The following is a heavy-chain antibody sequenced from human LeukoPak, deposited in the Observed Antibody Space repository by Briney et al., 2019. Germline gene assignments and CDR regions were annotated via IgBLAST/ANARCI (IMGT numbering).Heavy chain of an antibody. J-gene: IGHJ4*02. V-gene: IGHV3-30*02. CDR3: VKDNPLDY. CDR2: IRYDGNNK. CDR1: GFAFSNYG. Sequence: GGSLRLSCGASGFAFSNYGMLWVRQAPGKGLDWVAFIRYDGNNKLYADSVKGRFTISRDNSKNTLYLHINSLRAEDTAVYYCVKDNPLDYWGQGTLVIVSS. D-gene: IGHD1-14*01.